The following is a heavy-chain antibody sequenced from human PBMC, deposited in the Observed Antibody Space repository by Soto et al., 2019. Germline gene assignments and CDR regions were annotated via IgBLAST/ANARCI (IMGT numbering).Heavy chain of an antibody. D-gene: IGHD1-26*01. Sequence: GGSLRLSCAASTFTFTGYAMSWVRQVPGKGLEWVSGISSSSDNTYYADSVKGRFTISRDNSKNTLYVQMNSVRAEDTAVYYCAKDLTYGATPGGALDIWGQGTKVTVSS. CDR2: ISSSSDNT. CDR3: AKDLTYGATPGGALDI. V-gene: IGHV3-23*01. CDR1: TFTFTGYA. J-gene: IGHJ3*02.